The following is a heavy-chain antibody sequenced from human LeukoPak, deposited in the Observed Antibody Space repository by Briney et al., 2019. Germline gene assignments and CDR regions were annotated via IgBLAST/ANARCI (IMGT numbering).Heavy chain of an antibody. CDR1: GYTFTSYG. D-gene: IGHD3-3*01. CDR3: ARVDYDFWSGYEYDAFDI. J-gene: IGHJ3*02. V-gene: IGHV1-18*01. CDR2: ISAYNGNT. Sequence: GASVKVSCKASGYTFTSYGISWVRQAPGQGLEWMGWISAYNGNTNYAQKLQGRVTMTTDTSTSTAYMELRSLRSDDTAVYYCARVDYDFWSGYEYDAFDIWGQGTMVTVSS.